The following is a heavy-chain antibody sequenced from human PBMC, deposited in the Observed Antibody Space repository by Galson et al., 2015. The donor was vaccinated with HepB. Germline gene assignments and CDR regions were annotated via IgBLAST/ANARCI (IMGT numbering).Heavy chain of an antibody. D-gene: IGHD3-10*01. CDR2: INAGNGNT. J-gene: IGHJ4*02. Sequence: SVKVSCKASGYTFTSYAMHWVRQAPGQRLEWMGWINAGNGNTKYSQKFQGRVTITRDTSASTAYMELSSLRSEDTAVYYCARDSEWFGELAALDYWGQGTLVTVSS. V-gene: IGHV1-3*01. CDR1: GYTFTSYA. CDR3: ARDSEWFGELAALDY.